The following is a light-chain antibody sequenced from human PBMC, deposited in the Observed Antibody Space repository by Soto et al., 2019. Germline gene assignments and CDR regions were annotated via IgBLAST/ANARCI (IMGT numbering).Light chain of an antibody. CDR3: QQYNSWLWT. CDR2: GAS. J-gene: IGKJ1*01. CDR1: QSVSSK. V-gene: IGKV3-15*01. Sequence: EIVMTQSPATLSVSPGEGATLSCRASQSVSSKLAWYQQKPGQPPRLLIYGASTRATGIPARFSGSGSGTEFTLIISSLQSEDSAVYYCQQYNSWLWTFGQGTKVEIK.